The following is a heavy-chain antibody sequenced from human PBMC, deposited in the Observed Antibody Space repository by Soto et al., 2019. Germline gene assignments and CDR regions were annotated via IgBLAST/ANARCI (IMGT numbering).Heavy chain of an antibody. CDR2: INPSGGST. V-gene: IGHV1-46*01. J-gene: IGHJ4*02. Sequence: ASVKVSCKASGYRFTTYQMHWVRQAPGQGLEWMGTINPSGGSTSYAQRFQGRVTMTRDTSTSTVYMQLSSLRSEDTALYYCARGDSNGWYFDYWGQGTLVTVSS. CDR3: ARGDSNGWYFDY. D-gene: IGHD6-19*01. CDR1: GYRFTTYQ.